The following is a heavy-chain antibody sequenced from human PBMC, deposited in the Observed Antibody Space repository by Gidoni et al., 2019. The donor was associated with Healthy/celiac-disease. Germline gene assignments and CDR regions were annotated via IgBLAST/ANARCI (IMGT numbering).Heavy chain of an antibody. V-gene: IGHV3-21*01. CDR3: ARVFSGVRGGSYFDD. CDR1: GFTFSSDI. D-gene: IGHD3-10*01. CDR2: ISSSSSYI. Sequence: EVQLVESGGGLFKPGGSLRLSCAASGFTFSSDIRNWVRQAPGKGRDGVSSISSSSSYIYYADAVKCRFTISRDNAKNSLYLQMNSLRAEDTAVYYCARVFSGVRGGSYFDDWGQGTLVTVSS. J-gene: IGHJ4*02.